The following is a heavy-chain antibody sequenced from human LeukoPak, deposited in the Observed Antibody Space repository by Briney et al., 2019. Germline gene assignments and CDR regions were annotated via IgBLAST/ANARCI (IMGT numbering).Heavy chain of an antibody. CDR1: GGPFNSYA. V-gene: IGHV1-69*05. D-gene: IGHD3-16*02. CDR2: IIPIFGTA. J-gene: IGHJ6*03. Sequence: ASVKVSCKASGGPFNSYAISWVRQAPGQGLEWMGGIIPIFGTANYTQKFQGRVTITTHESTSTAYTELSSLRSEDTAVYYCARGIATNYYYYYMCVWGKGTTVTVSS. CDR3: ARGIATNYYYYYMCV.